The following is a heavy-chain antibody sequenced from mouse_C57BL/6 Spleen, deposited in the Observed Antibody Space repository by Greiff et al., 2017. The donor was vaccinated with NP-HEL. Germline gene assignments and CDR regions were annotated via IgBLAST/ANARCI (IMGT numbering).Heavy chain of an antibody. V-gene: IGHV1-50*01. CDR1: GYTFTSYW. J-gene: IGHJ2*01. D-gene: IGHD2-4*01. CDR3: ARSPVYYDYDDLDY. CDR2: IDPSDSYT. Sequence: QVQLQQSGAELVKPGASVKLSCKASGYTFTSYWMQWVKQRPGQGLEWIGEIDPSDSYTNYNQKFKGKATLTVDTSSSTAYMQLSSLTSEDSAFYYCARSPVYYDYDDLDYWGQGTTLTVSS.